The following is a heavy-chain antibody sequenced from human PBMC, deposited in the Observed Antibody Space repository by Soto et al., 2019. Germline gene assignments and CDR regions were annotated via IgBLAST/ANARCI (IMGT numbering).Heavy chain of an antibody. CDR2: ISGNGDTT. Sequence: EVQLLESGGGLVQPGGSLRLSCAASGFTFSSSAMSWVRQAPGKGLDWVSAISGNGDTTYYADSVKGRFTISRDISKSSLDLQMNGLRAEDTAVYYCAKIRGYDLGSTTFQHWGQGTRVTVSS. D-gene: IGHD5-12*01. CDR1: GFTFSSSA. J-gene: IGHJ1*01. CDR3: AKIRGYDLGSTTFQH. V-gene: IGHV3-23*01.